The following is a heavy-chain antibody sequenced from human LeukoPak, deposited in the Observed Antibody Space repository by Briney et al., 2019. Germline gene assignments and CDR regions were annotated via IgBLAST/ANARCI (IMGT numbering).Heavy chain of an antibody. V-gene: IGHV3-43*02. D-gene: IGHD3-3*01. J-gene: IGHJ4*02. Sequence: PGGSLRLSCAASGFTFDDYAMHWVRQAPGKGLEWVSLISGDGGSTYYADSVKGRFTISRDNSKSSLYLQMNSLRTEDTALYYCAKDRGYDFWSGYFDYWGQRTLVTVSS. CDR2: ISGDGGST. CDR3: AKDRGYDFWSGYFDY. CDR1: GFTFDDYA.